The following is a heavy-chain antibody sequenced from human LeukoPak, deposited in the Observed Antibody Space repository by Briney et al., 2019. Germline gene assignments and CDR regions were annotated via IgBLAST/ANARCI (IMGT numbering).Heavy chain of an antibody. Sequence: GGSLRLSCAASGFVFSTYWMTWVRQAPGKGLEWVANINLDGTEEHYVDSSLRGRFTISRDNAKNSLYLQMTSLRVEDTAVYYCASGRHDFLHWGQGTLVTVSS. CDR1: GFVFSTYW. V-gene: IGHV3-7*01. CDR2: INLDGTEE. CDR3: ASGRHDFLH. D-gene: IGHD3/OR15-3a*01. J-gene: IGHJ4*02.